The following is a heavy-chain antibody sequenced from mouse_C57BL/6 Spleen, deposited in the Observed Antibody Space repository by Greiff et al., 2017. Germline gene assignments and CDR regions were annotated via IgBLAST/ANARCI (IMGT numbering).Heavy chain of an antibody. CDR2: ISYDGSN. CDR3: ARDVFAY. J-gene: IGHJ3*01. V-gene: IGHV3-6*01. Sequence: VQLQQSGPGLVKPSQSLSLTCSVTGYSITSGYYWNWIRQFPGNKLEWMGYISYDGSNNYNPSLKNRISITRDTSKNQFFLKLNSVTTEDTATYYCARDVFAYWGQGTLVTVSA. CDR1: GYSITSGYY.